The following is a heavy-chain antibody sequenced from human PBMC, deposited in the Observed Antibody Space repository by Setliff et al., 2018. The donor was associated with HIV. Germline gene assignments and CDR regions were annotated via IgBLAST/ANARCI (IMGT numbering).Heavy chain of an antibody. CDR3: ARQNYYDISGYYARPLDFDS. V-gene: IGHV4-59*08. J-gene: IGHJ4*02. D-gene: IGHD3-22*01. Sequence: PSETLSLTCTVSGGSISSYYWAWVRQPPGKGLEWIATVSHTGNTYSSPSLKSRVSISLHSSENQFSLRVFSATAADTAIYYCARQNYYDISGYYARPLDFDSWGQGVLVTVSS. CDR1: GGSISSYY. CDR2: VSHTGNT.